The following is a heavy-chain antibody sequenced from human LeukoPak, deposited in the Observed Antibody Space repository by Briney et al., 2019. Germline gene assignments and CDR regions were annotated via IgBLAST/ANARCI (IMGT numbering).Heavy chain of an antibody. D-gene: IGHD1-26*01. CDR2: IYSSGST. J-gene: IGHJ4*02. CDR1: GFTVSSNY. CDR3: ASGGSYFTFDY. V-gene: IGHV3-53*01. Sequence: SGGSLRLSCAASGFTVSSNYMSWVRQAPGKGLEWVSVIYSSGSTYYADSVKGRFTISRDNSKNTLYLQMNSLRAEDTAVYYCASGGSYFTFDYWGQGTLVTVSS.